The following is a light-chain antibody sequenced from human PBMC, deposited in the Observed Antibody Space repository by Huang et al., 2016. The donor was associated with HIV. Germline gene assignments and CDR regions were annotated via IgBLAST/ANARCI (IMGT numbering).Light chain of an antibody. Sequence: DIQMTQSPSTLSASVGDRVTITCRASQSISSLVAWYQQKPGKAPKLLIFAASDLERGVPSRFSGSGSGTQFTLTISSLQPDDFATYYCQQYNNFPLTFGGGTTVTIK. CDR3: QQYNNFPLT. J-gene: IGKJ4*01. CDR2: AAS. CDR1: QSISSL. V-gene: IGKV1-5*01.